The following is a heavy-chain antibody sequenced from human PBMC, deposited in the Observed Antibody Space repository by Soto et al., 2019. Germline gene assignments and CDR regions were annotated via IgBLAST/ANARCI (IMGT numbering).Heavy chain of an antibody. CDR1: GFTFSDYY. Sequence: PGGSLRLSCAASGFTFSDYYMSWIRQAPGKGLEWVSYISSRGSTIYYADSVKGRFTISRDNAKNSLYLQMNSLRAEDTAVYYCARGVLYDFWSGYYTRGYYYYGMDAWGQGTTVTVSS. CDR2: ISSRGSTI. V-gene: IGHV3-11*01. D-gene: IGHD3-3*01. CDR3: ARGVLYDFWSGYYTRGYYYYGMDA. J-gene: IGHJ6*02.